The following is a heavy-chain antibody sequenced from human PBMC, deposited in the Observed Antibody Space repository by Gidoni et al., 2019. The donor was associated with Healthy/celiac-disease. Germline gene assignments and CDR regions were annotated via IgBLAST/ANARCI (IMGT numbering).Heavy chain of an antibody. D-gene: IGHD6-13*01. J-gene: IGHJ4*02. Sequence: QLQLQESGPALLKPSETLSLTCTVAGGSISSSSYYWGWIRQPPGKGLEWIGSIYYLVCTYYNPSLKSRVTISVDTSKNQFSLKLSSVTASYTAVYYCAIHGSSRPFDYWGQGTLVTVSS. V-gene: IGHV4-39*01. CDR3: AIHGSSRPFDY. CDR2: IYYLVCT. CDR1: GGSISSSSYY.